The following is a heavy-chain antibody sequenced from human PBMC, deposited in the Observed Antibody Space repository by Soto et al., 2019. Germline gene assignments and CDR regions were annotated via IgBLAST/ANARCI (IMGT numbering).Heavy chain of an antibody. CDR2: ISYDGSNK. V-gene: IGHV3-30*18. CDR3: AKGLGGYSSSSGCMDV. J-gene: IGHJ6*02. CDR1: GFTFSSYG. Sequence: GGSLRLSCAASGFTFSSYGMHWVRQAPGKGLEWVAVISYDGSNKYYAGSVMGRFTISRDNSKNTLYLQMNSLRAEDTAVYYCAKGLGGYSSSSGCMDVWGQGTTVTVSS. D-gene: IGHD6-6*01.